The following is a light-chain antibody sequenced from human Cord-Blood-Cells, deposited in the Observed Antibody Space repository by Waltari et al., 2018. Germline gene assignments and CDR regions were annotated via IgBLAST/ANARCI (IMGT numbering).Light chain of an antibody. CDR3: QKYNNWPPT. CDR2: GAS. J-gene: IGKJ4*01. Sequence: EIVMTQSPATLSVSPGARATLSCRASQSVSINLAWYQQKPGQTPRLLIYGASTRAACIPARFSGSGSGTEFTLTISSLQSEDFAVYYCQKYNNWPPTFGGGTKVEIK. V-gene: IGKV3-15*01. CDR1: QSVSIN.